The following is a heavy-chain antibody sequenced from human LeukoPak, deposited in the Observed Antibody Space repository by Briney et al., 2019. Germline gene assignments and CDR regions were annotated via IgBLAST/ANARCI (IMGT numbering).Heavy chain of an antibody. J-gene: IGHJ6*02. V-gene: IGHV1-2*02. CDR1: GYAFTGYY. Sequence: ASGTVSCKASGYAFTGYYIHWVRHAHAQGKEWMGLVNPNSGGANYAQKFQGRVTMTRDTSISTAYMELSRLRSDDTAVYYCAREGGQQLVPRYYYYGMDVWGQGTTVTVSS. D-gene: IGHD6-13*01. CDR2: VNPNSGGA. CDR3: AREGGQQLVPRYYYYGMDV.